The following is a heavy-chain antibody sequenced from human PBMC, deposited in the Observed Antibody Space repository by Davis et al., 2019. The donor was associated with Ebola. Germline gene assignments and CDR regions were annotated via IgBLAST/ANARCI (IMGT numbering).Heavy chain of an antibody. CDR1: GFTFTYSG. J-gene: IGHJ4*02. D-gene: IGHD2-8*01. Sequence: GESLKISCATSGFTFTYSGIHWVRQAPGKGLEWVAVISFDGSDTYYADSVKGRFTISRDNAKNTVYLQMNSLRVEDTGFYFCSRNTPMVSTHNWGPGTLVTVSS. CDR3: SRNTPMVSTHN. CDR2: ISFDGSDT. V-gene: IGHV3-30*03.